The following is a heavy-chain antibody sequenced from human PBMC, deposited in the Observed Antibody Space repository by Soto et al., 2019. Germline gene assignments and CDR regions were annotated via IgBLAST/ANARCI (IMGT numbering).Heavy chain of an antibody. V-gene: IGHV1-69*13. CDR3: ATLQGSGTYYDDDY. CDR2: IVPVFGTA. Sequence: SVKVSCKASGGTSNNNANSWVRQAPGQGLEWMGGIVPVFGTANYAQKFRGRVRITADDSTRTLNMELSSLRSGDTAVYYCATLQGSGTYYDDDYWGQGTLVTVSS. CDR1: GGTSNNNA. D-gene: IGHD3-10*01. J-gene: IGHJ4*02.